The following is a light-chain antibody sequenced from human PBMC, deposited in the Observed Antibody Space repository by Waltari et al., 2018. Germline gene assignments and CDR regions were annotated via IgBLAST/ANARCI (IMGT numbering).Light chain of an antibody. V-gene: IGLV4-69*01. J-gene: IGLJ2*01. CDR1: SGHSSSA. CDR2: LNSDGSH. Sequence: QLVLTQSPSASASLGASVKLTCTLSSGHSSSAIACPLQQPEKGPRYLMKLNSDGSHSKGDGIPDRFSGSSSGAERYLTISSLQSEDEADYYCQTWGTGIVVFGGGTKLTVL. CDR3: QTWGTGIVV.